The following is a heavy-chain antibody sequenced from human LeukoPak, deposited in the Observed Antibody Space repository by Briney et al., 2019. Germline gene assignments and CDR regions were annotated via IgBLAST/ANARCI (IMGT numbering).Heavy chain of an antibody. D-gene: IGHD4-23*01. CDR3: ARTGVDSTVANRFDP. Sequence: PSETLSLTCTVSGGSISSSSYYWGWIRQPPGKGLEWIGSIYYSGSTYYNPSLKSRVTISVDTSKNQFSLKLTSVTAADTAVYYCARTGVDSTVANRFDPWSQGTLVTVSS. V-gene: IGHV4-39*01. CDR2: IYYSGST. CDR1: GGSISSSSYY. J-gene: IGHJ5*02.